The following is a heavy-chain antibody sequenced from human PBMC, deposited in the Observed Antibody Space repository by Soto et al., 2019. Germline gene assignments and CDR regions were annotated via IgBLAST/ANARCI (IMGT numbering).Heavy chain of an antibody. CDR3: AKTAGWDYYYYMDV. V-gene: IGHV3-11*01. Sequence: GGSLRLSCAASGFTFSDYYMSWIRQAPGKGLEWVSYISSSGNTAYYADSVKGRFTISRDNSKNTLYLQMNSLRAEDTAVYYCAKTAGWDYYYYMDVWGKGTTVTVSS. CDR2: ISSSGNTA. J-gene: IGHJ6*03. D-gene: IGHD6-19*01. CDR1: GFTFSDYY.